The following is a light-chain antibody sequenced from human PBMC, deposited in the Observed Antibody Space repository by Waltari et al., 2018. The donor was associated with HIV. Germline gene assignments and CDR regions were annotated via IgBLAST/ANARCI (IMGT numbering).Light chain of an antibody. CDR3: CSGGNNNIWV. CDR1: NSDVANFTY. V-gene: IGLV2-11*01. Sequence: QFALAQPRSVSGSPGQSVSISCTGSNSDVANFTYVSWYQQHPGKVPKLIIYDVTKRSSGVPNRFSCSKSGNTASLTISGLQADDEADYYCCSGGNNNIWVFGGVTKVTVL. J-gene: IGLJ3*02. CDR2: DVT.